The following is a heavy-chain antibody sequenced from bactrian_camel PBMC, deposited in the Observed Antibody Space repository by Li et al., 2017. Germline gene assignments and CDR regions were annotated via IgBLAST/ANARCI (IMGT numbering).Heavy chain of an antibody. CDR2: IYTRGGST. CDR1: GYTNSPSC. J-gene: IGHJ6*01. V-gene: IGHV3S1*01. CDR3: AARGPYCYTKLSVRDFTY. D-gene: IGHD2*01. Sequence: HVQLVESGGGSVQTGGSLGLSCAASGYTNSPSCMGWFRQAPGKEREGVATIYTRGGSTYYADSVKGRFTISQDSAKYTLYLQMNSLKPEDTAMYYCAARGPYCYTKLSVRDFTYWGQGTQVTVS.